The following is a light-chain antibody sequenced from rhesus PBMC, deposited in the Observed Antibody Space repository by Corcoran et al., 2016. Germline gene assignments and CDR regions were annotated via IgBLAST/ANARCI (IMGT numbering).Light chain of an antibody. V-gene: IGKV1S5*01. Sequence: DIQMTQSPSSLSASVGDRVTITCRASQTISSYLAWYQQKPGKFPKLLIYAASSLESGVPSRFSGIGVGTEFTLTISSLQPEDFATYYCQQHNSHPPTFGQGTKVEIK. CDR3: QQHNSHPPT. CDR1: QTISSY. CDR2: AAS. J-gene: IGKJ1*01.